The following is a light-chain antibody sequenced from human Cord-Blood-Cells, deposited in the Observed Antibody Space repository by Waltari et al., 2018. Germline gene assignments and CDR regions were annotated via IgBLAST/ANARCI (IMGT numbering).Light chain of an antibody. V-gene: IGLV2-14*01. CDR2: DVS. J-gene: IGLJ1*01. CDR3: SSYTSSSTYV. CDR1: SSDVGGYNY. Sequence: QSALTQPASVSGSPGQSITIPCPGTSSDVGGYNYVSWYQQHPGKAPKLMIYDVSKRPSRVSNRFSGSKSGTTASLTISGLQAEDEADYYCSSYTSSSTYVFGTGTKVTVL.